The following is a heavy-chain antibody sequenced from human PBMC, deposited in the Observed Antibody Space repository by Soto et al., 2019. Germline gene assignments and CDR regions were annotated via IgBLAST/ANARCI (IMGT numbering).Heavy chain of an antibody. J-gene: IGHJ4*02. CDR2: ISGSGGST. CDR3: AKAVVVMLFDY. CDR1: GFTFSSYA. D-gene: IGHD3-22*01. V-gene: IGHV3-23*01. Sequence: GGSLRLSCAASGFTFSSYAMGWVRQAPGKGLEWVSAISGSGGSTYYAGSVKGRFTISRDNSKNTLYLQMNSLRAEDTAVYYCAKAVVVMLFDYWGQGTLVTVSS.